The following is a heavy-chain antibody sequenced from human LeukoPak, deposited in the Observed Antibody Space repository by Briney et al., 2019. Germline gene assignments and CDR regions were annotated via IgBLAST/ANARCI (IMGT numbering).Heavy chain of an antibody. CDR1: GFTVSTNY. CDR2: IYSGGST. J-gene: IGHJ6*03. CDR3: ARDVAEDYYYYYKDV. Sequence: PGGSLRLSCAASGFTVSTNYMSWARQAPGKGLEWVSLIYSGGSTYYADSVKGRFTISRDNSKNTLYLQMNSLKAEDTAVYYCARDVAEDYYYYYKDVWGKGTTVTVSS. V-gene: IGHV3-53*01.